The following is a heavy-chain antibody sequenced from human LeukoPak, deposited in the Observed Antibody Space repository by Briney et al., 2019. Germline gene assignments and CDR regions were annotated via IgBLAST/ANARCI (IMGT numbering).Heavy chain of an antibody. CDR3: ARAYSSRASDH. Sequence: SETLSLTCTVSGGSISSSSYYWGWIRQPPGKGLEWIGSIYYSGSTYYNPSLKSRVTISVDTSKNQFSLKLSSVTAADTAVYYCARAYSSRASDHWGQGTLVTVSS. V-gene: IGHV4-39*01. CDR2: IYYSGST. D-gene: IGHD6-13*01. CDR1: GGSISSSSYY. J-gene: IGHJ4*02.